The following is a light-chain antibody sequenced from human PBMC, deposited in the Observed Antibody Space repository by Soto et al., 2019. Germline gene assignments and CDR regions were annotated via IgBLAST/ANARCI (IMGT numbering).Light chain of an antibody. Sequence: DIQMTQSPSSLSASVGDRVTITCRASQSIRSYLNWYHQKPAKTPQLLIYGASNLHSGAPSRFTGSGSGTHFTLTISSLQPEDFATYYCQQSYTTPYTFGQGTKLEIK. CDR2: GAS. CDR3: QQSYTTPYT. J-gene: IGKJ2*01. CDR1: QSIRSY. V-gene: IGKV1-39*01.